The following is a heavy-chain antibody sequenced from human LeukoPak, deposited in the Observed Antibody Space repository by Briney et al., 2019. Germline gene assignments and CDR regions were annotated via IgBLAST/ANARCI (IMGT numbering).Heavy chain of an antibody. Sequence: VASVKVSCKASGYTFTGFYIHWVRQAPGQGLEWMGRINPNSGDTDYAQKFLARVTMTRDTSISTAYMELSRLRSDDTAVYYCARVGYYDGSAYLDYWGQGTLVPDSS. V-gene: IGHV1-2*06. CDR2: INPNSGDT. J-gene: IGHJ4*02. CDR1: GYTFTGFY. D-gene: IGHD3-22*01. CDR3: ARVGYYDGSAYLDY.